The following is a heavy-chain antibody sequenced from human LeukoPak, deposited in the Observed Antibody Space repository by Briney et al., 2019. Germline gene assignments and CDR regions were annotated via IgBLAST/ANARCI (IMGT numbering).Heavy chain of an antibody. CDR1: GGSISSSSYY. V-gene: IGHV4-61*01. CDR2: IYYNGAT. J-gene: IGHJ4*02. Sequence: SETLSLTCTVSGGSISSSSYYWSWIRQPPGKGLEWIGYIYYNGATNYNPSLESRVAISVDTSKNQFSLKLNSVTAADTAVYYCAGGSKWLAFDYWGQGTLVTVSS. D-gene: IGHD6-19*01. CDR3: AGGSKWLAFDY.